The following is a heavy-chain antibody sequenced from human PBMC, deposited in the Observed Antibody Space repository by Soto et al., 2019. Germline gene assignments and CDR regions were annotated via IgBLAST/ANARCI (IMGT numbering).Heavy chain of an antibody. D-gene: IGHD2-21*02. V-gene: IGHV1-46*02. CDR3: ARGGHIAVVTDSFYS. CDR2: IHPSGGGS. CDR1: GYPFNTYY. Sequence: AASVKVSCKSSGYPFNTYYLHWVRQAPGQGLEWMGMIHPSGGGSTYAQKFLGRVTMAMDSSTSTVFMELTSLRSADTAVYYCARGGHIAVVTDSFYSWGQGTLVTVS. J-gene: IGHJ4*02.